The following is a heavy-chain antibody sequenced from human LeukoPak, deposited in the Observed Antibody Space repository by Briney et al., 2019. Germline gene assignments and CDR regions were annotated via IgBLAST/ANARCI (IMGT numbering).Heavy chain of an antibody. D-gene: IGHD3-22*01. CDR2: IIPIFGTA. V-gene: IGHV1-69*13. J-gene: IGHJ4*02. Sequence: GASVKVSCKASGGTFSSYAISWVRQAPGQGLEWMGGIIPIFGTANYAQKFQGRVTITADESTSTAYMELSSLRSEDTAVYYCARAPNYYDSSGYYPVWGQGTLVTVSS. CDR3: ARAPNYYDSSGYYPV. CDR1: GGTFSSYA.